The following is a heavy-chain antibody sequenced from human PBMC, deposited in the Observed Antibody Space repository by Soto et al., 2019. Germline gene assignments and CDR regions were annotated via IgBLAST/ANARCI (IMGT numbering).Heavy chain of an antibody. D-gene: IGHD6-6*01. CDR3: AKHTGSPYSGWSAYFHY. V-gene: IGHV5-51*01. CDR1: GYSFTSYW. Sequence: PWESLNLSCKGSGYSFTSYWIRWLRQMPAKGLDWMGFIYPGDSDTKYRPSFQGQVTISADNSISTAYLQCTSLQASETAMYYCAKHTGSPYSGWSAYFHYWGQGTLVTVSS. CDR2: IYPGDSDT. J-gene: IGHJ4*02.